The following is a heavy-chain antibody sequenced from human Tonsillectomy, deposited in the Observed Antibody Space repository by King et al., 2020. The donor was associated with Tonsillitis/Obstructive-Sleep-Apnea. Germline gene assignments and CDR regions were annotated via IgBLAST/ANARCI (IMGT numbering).Heavy chain of an antibody. V-gene: IGHV5-51*01. Sequence: VQLVESGAEVKKPGESLKISCKGSRYNFTNYWIGWLRQMPGKGLEWMGIIYPGDSVTSYSPSFQGQVTFSADKSISPAYLQWSSLKASDTAMYYCARQEMEVAWFDPWGQGTLVTVSS. CDR1: RYNFTNYW. J-gene: IGHJ5*02. CDR3: ARQEMEVAWFDP. CDR2: IYPGDSVT. D-gene: IGHD2-8*01.